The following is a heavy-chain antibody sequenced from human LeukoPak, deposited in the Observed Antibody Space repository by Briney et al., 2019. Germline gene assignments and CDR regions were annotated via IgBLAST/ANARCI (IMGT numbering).Heavy chain of an antibody. CDR3: AKRGSYFGGFDY. V-gene: IGHV3-23*01. CDR1: GFAFSNYD. J-gene: IGHJ4*02. Sequence: GGSLRLSCAASGFAFSNYDMSWVRQAPRKGLEWVSAITGTGGSTYYADSVKGRFTISRDNSKNTLSLQMDSLRVEDTALYYCAKRGSYFGGFDYWGQGTLLTVPS. CDR2: ITGTGGST. D-gene: IGHD3-10*01.